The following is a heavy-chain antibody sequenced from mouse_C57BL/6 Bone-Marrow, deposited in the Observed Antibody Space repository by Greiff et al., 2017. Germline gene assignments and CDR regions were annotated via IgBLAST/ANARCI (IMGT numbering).Heavy chain of an antibody. CDR2: ISYDGSN. CDR3: AREDWAWFAY. J-gene: IGHJ3*01. CDR1: GYSITSGYY. Sequence: DVKLQESGPGLVKPSQSLSLTCSVTGYSITSGYYWNWIRQFPGNKLEWMGYISYDGSNNYNPSLKNRISITRDTSKNQFFLKLNSVTTEDTATYYCAREDWAWFAYWGQGTLVTVSA. D-gene: IGHD4-1*01. V-gene: IGHV3-6*01.